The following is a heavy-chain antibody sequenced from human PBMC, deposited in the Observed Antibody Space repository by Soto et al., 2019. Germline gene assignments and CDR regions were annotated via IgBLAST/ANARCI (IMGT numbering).Heavy chain of an antibody. J-gene: IGHJ4*02. V-gene: IGHV4-30-4*01. D-gene: IGHD3-16*01. CDR2: IYYSGST. CDR1: GGSISSGDYY. Sequence: SETLSLTCTVSGGSISSGDYYWSWIRQPPGKGLEWIGYIYYSGSTYYNPSLKSRVTISVDTSKNQFSLKLSSVTAADTAVYFCAREGGESSDGLYYFDSWGQGSLVTVSS. CDR3: AREGGESSDGLYYFDS.